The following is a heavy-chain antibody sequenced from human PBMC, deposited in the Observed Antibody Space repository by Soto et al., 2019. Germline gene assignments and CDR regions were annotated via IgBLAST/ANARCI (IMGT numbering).Heavy chain of an antibody. D-gene: IGHD2-15*01. CDR2: IIPIFGTA. J-gene: IGHJ3*02. V-gene: IGHV1-69*13. CDR1: AGTFISYA. Sequence: SAKVYFKASAGTFISYAISWVRQAPGQGLEWMGGIIPIFGTANYAQKFQGRVTITADESTSTAYMELSSLRSEDTAVYYCARYCSGGSCYYAFDIWGQGTMVTVSS. CDR3: ARYCSGGSCYYAFDI.